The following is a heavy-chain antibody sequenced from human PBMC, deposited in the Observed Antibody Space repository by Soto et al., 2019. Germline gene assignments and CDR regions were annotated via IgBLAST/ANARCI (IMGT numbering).Heavy chain of an antibody. J-gene: IGHJ6*02. CDR1: GFTFSSYA. V-gene: IGHV3-23*01. CDR2: ISTSGGST. Sequence: PGGSLRLSCAAYGFTFSSYAMSWVRQAPGKGLEWVSSISTSGGSTYYADSVKGRFTISRDNSNNTLYLQMNSLRAEDTAVYYCSLSGRHYGLAVWGLRTTVPVSS. CDR3: SLSGRHYGLAV.